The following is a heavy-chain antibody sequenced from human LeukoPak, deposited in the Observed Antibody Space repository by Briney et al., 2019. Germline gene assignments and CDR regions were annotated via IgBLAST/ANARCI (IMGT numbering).Heavy chain of an antibody. J-gene: IGHJ2*01. Sequence: SETLSLTCTVSGGSISTYYWSWIRQPPGKGLEWIGYIYYSGSTIYNPFLKSRVTISVDTSKNQFSLKLSSVTAADTAVYYCARISSSGYYSPRDWYFDLWGRGTLVTVSS. D-gene: IGHD3-22*01. V-gene: IGHV4-59*12. CDR3: ARISSSGYYSPRDWYFDL. CDR1: GGSISTYY. CDR2: IYYSGST.